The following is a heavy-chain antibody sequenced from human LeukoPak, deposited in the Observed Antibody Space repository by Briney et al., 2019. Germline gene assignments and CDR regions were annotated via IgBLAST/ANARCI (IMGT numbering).Heavy chain of an antibody. D-gene: IGHD3-22*01. V-gene: IGHV1-69*13. Sequence: SVKVSCKASGGTFSSYAISWVRQAPGQGLEWMGGIIPIFGTANYAQKFQGRVTITADESTSTAYMELGSLRSEDTAVYYCARDYYDSSGYYYGFDYWGQGTLVTVSS. CDR3: ARDYYDSSGYYYGFDY. J-gene: IGHJ4*02. CDR1: GGTFSSYA. CDR2: IIPIFGTA.